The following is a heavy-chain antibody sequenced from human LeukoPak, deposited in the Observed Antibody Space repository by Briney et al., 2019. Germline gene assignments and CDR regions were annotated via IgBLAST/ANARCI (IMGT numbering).Heavy chain of an antibody. CDR3: ARDHVVASGAVAY. D-gene: IGHD2-15*01. J-gene: IGHJ4*02. Sequence: GGSLRLSCAASGFTVSDNYMSWFRQAPGKGLEWLSVLDSGGSAIYADSVRGRFTISRDNSKNTLHLQMDSLTIEDSALYYCARDHVVASGAVAYWGQGTLVTVSS. V-gene: IGHV3-53*01. CDR1: GFTVSDNY. CDR2: LDSGGSA.